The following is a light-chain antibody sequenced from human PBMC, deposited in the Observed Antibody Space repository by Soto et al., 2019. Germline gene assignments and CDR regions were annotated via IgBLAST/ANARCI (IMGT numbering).Light chain of an antibody. CDR1: SSNIGAGYD. CDR3: LSFTSSWSVV. V-gene: IGLV1-40*01. CDR2: GNT. J-gene: IGLJ2*01. Sequence: QSVLTQPPSVSGAPGQRVTISCTGSSSNIGAGYDVHWYQQLPGRAPKLLIYGNTNRPSGVPDRFSGSKSGTSASLAITGLECEDGGVYYGLSFTSSWSVVFGGGTKVPVL.